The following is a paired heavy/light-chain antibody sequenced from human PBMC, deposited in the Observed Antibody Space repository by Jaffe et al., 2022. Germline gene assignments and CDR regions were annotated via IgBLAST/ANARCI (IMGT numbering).Heavy chain of an antibody. CDR3: AKDAGPSGLIFFDY. V-gene: IGHV3-23*01. J-gene: IGHJ4*02. CDR1: GFTFSDYG. CDR2: ISGSGDNT. Sequence: EVQLLESGGDLVQPGGSLRLSCAASGFTFSDYGMSWVRQAPGKGLEWVSTISGSGDNTHYADSVKGRFIISRDNSRNMVYLQINSLRVEDAAIYYCAKDAGPSGLIFFDYWGQGTLVTVSS. D-gene: IGHD1-26*01.
Light chain of an antibody. Sequence: DIVMTQTPLSSAVTLGQPASISCRSSQSLVHSDGNIYLNWLQQRPGQPPRLLIYKISNRFSGVPDRFSGSGAGTDFTLTISRVEAEDVGIYYCMQATHFPRTFGQGTRVEI. J-gene: IGKJ1*01. V-gene: IGKV2-24*01. CDR1: QSLVHSDGNIY. CDR3: MQATHFPRT. CDR2: KIS.